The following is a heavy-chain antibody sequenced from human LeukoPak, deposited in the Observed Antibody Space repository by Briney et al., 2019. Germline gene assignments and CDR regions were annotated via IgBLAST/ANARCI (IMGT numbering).Heavy chain of an antibody. CDR3: ARDATTIVVVTAIPQYYFDY. CDR2: ISYDGSNK. J-gene: IGHJ4*02. D-gene: IGHD2-21*02. Sequence: GRSLRLSCAASGFTFSSYAMHWVRQAPGKGLEWVAVISYDGSNKYYADSVKGRFTISRDNSKNTLYLQMNSLRAEDTAVYYCARDATTIVVVTAIPQYYFDYWGQGTLVTVSP. V-gene: IGHV3-30-3*01. CDR1: GFTFSSYA.